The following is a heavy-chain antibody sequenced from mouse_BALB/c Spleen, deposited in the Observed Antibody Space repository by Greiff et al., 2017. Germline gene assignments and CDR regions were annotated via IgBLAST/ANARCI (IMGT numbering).Heavy chain of an antibody. Sequence: EVQLQGSGPGLVKPSQSLSLTCTVTGYSITSDYAWNWIRQFPGNKLEWMGYISYSGSTSYNPSLKSRISITRDTSKNQFFLQLNSVTTEDTATYYCAREGYYRYDYAMDYWGQGTSVTVSS. D-gene: IGHD2-14*01. V-gene: IGHV3-2*02. CDR3: AREGYYRYDYAMDY. CDR1: GYSITSDYA. J-gene: IGHJ4*01. CDR2: ISYSGST.